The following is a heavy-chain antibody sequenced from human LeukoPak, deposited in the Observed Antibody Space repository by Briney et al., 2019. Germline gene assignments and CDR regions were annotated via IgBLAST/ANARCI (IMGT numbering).Heavy chain of an antibody. CDR1: GFTFSSYA. CDR2: ISGSGGST. CDR3: ARSTNTSPYYYYYGMDV. Sequence: VQPGGSLRLSCAASGFTFSSYAMSWVRQAPGKGLEWVPAISGSGGSTYYADSVKGRFTISRDNSKNTLYLQMNSLRAEDTAVYYCARSTNTSPYYYYYGMDVWGQGTTVTVSS. D-gene: IGHD2-2*02. J-gene: IGHJ6*02. V-gene: IGHV3-23*01.